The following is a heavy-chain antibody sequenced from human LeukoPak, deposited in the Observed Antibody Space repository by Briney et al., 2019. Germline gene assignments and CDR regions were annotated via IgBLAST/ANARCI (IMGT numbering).Heavy chain of an antibody. Sequence: SETLSLTCTVSGGSVISGSYYWSWIRQPPGKGLEWIGYIYYSGSTNYNPSLKSRVTISVDTSKNQFSLKLSSVTAADTAVYYCARLPSSSWYYFDYWGQGTLVTVSS. CDR3: ARLPSSSWYYFDY. CDR1: GGSVISGSYY. D-gene: IGHD6-13*01. J-gene: IGHJ4*02. CDR2: IYYSGST. V-gene: IGHV4-61*01.